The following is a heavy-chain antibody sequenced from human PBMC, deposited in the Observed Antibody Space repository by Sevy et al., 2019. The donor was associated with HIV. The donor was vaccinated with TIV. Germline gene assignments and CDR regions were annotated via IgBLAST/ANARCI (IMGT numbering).Heavy chain of an antibody. Sequence: GGSLRFSCAASGLTLSYAWMNWVRQAPGKGLEWVGHIKSESDGGTTDFATPVKGRFIISRDDSKNTLYLQMNSLKTGDTALYYCTARNFDFWGRGTLVTVSS. CDR2: IKSESDGGTT. J-gene: IGHJ4*02. CDR1: GLTLSYAW. CDR3: TARNFDF. V-gene: IGHV3-15*07.